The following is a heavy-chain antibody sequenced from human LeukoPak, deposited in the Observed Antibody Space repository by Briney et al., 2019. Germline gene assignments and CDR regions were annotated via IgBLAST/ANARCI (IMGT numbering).Heavy chain of an antibody. D-gene: IGHD3-16*01. V-gene: IGHV4-39*01. J-gene: IGHJ4*02. CDR3: ARSNYVWGSLPTK. CDR1: GVSISSSNSY. CDR2: IYYSGNT. Sequence: PSETLSLTCTVSGVSISSSNSYWGWIRQPPGKGLEWIGSIYYSGNTYYNASLKSQVSISIDTSKNQFSLRLTSVTAADTAVYYCARSNYVWGSLPTKWGQGTLVTVSS.